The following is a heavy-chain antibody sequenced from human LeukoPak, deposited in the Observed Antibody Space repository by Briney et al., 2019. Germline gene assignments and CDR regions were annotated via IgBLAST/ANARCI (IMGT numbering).Heavy chain of an antibody. CDR3: AARYSSSWYLGFDY. Sequence: PGGSLRLSCAASGFTFSSYWMSWVRQAPGKGLEWVANIKQDGSEKYYVDSVKGRFTISRDNAKNSLYLQMNSLRAEDTAVYYCAARYSSSWYLGFDYWGQGTLVTVSS. V-gene: IGHV3-7*01. CDR2: IKQDGSEK. D-gene: IGHD6-13*01. CDR1: GFTFSSYW. J-gene: IGHJ4*02.